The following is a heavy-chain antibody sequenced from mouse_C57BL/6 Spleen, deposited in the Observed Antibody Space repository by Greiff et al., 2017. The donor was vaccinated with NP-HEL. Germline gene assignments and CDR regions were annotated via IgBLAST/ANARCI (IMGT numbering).Heavy chain of an antibody. Sequence: VQLQQSGPELVKPGASVKISCKASGYSFTGYYMNWVKQSPEKSLEWIGEINPSTGGTTYNQKFKAKATVTVDKSSSTAYMQLKSLTSEDSAVYYCARRWLLPQAWFAYWGQGTLVTVSA. CDR2: INPSTGGT. V-gene: IGHV1-42*01. CDR3: ARRWLLPQAWFAY. J-gene: IGHJ3*01. CDR1: GYSFTGYY. D-gene: IGHD2-3*01.